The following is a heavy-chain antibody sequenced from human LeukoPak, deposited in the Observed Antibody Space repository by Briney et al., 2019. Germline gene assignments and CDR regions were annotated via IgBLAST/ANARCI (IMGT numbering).Heavy chain of an antibody. V-gene: IGHV3-30*02. CDR2: IRYDGSNK. Sequence: GGSLRLSCAASGFTFSSYGMHWVRQAPGKGLEWVAFIRYDGSNKYYADSVKGRFTISRDNSKNTLYLQMNSLRAEDTAVYYCAKDSPDIYCSSTSCSHFSWGQGTLVTVSS. CDR1: GFTFSSYG. D-gene: IGHD2-2*01. J-gene: IGHJ4*02. CDR3: AKDSPDIYCSSTSCSHFS.